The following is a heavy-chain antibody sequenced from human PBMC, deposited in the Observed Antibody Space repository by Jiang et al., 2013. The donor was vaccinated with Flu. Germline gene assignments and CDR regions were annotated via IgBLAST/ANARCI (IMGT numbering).Heavy chain of an antibody. CDR2: ISYDGSNK. Sequence: AVISYDGSNKYYADSVKGRFTISRDNSKNTLYLQMNSLRAEDTAVYYCAKLVVVAVDAFDIWGQGTMVTVSS. J-gene: IGHJ3*02. D-gene: IGHD2-15*01. CDR3: AKLVVVAVDAFDI. V-gene: IGHV3-30*18.